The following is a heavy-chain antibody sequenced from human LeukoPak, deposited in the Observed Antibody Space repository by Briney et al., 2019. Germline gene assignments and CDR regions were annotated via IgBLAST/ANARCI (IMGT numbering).Heavy chain of an antibody. CDR1: GGTFSSYA. J-gene: IGHJ3*02. CDR3: AKTLTGTDAFDI. Sequence: EASVKVSCKASGGTFSSYAISWVRQAPGQGLEWMGGIIPIFGTANYAQKFQGRVTITADKSTSTAYMELSSLRSEDTAVYYCAKTLTGTDAFDIWGQGTMVTVSS. CDR2: IIPIFGTA. D-gene: IGHD1-20*01. V-gene: IGHV1-69*06.